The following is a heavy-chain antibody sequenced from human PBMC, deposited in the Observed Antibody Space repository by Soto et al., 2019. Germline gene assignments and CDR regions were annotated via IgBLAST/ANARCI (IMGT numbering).Heavy chain of an antibody. CDR2: IIPIFGTA. Sequence: QVQLVQSGAEVKKPGSSVKVSCQASGGTFSSYAISWVRQAPGQGLAWMGWIIPIFGTANYAQKFQGRDTITADESTSTAFMKLSSLRSEDTAVYYCARAGRYYYDSSGYPYYFDYWCQGSLVTVSS. CDR1: GGTFSSYA. CDR3: ARAGRYYYDSSGYPYYFDY. D-gene: IGHD3-22*01. J-gene: IGHJ4*02. V-gene: IGHV1-69*01.